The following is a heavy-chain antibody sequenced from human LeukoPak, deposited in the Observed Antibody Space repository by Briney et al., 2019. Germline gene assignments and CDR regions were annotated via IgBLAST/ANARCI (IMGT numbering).Heavy chain of an antibody. CDR1: GGTFSSYA. J-gene: IGHJ4*02. CDR2: IIPILGIA. V-gene: IGHV1-69*04. D-gene: IGHD3-22*01. CDR3: ARDPNYYDSSGYYSGGF. Sequence: ASVKVSCKASGGTFSSYAISWVRQAPGQGLEWMGRIIPILGIANYAQKFQGRVTITADKSTSTAYMELSSLRSEDTAVYYCARDPNYYDSSGYYSGGFWGQGTLVTVSS.